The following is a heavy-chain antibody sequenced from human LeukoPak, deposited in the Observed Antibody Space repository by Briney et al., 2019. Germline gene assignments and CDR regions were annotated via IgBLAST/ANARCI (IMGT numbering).Heavy chain of an antibody. CDR3: ARFYYDSSGYLFDY. Sequence: GASVKVSCKASGYTFTSYYMHWVRQAPGQGLEWMGWINPNSGGTNYAQKFQGRVTMTRDTSISTAYMELSRLRSDDTAVYYCARFYYDSSGYLFDYWGQGALVTVSS. CDR1: GYTFTSYY. D-gene: IGHD3-22*01. CDR2: INPNSGGT. V-gene: IGHV1-2*02. J-gene: IGHJ4*02.